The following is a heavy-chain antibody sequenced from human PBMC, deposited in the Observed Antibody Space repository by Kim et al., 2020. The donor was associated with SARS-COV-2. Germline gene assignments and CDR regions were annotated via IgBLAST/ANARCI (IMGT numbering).Heavy chain of an antibody. CDR3: ARDLPRRFLEWSTKNLYYYYMDV. CDR1: GGSISSYY. Sequence: SETLSLTCTVSGGSISSYYWSWIRQPAGKGLEWIGRIYTSGSTNYNPSLKSRVTMSVDTSKNQFSLKLSSVTAADTAVYYCARDLPRRFLEWSTKNLYYYYMDVWGKGTTVTVSS. D-gene: IGHD3-3*01. CDR2: IYTSGST. V-gene: IGHV4-4*07. J-gene: IGHJ6*03.